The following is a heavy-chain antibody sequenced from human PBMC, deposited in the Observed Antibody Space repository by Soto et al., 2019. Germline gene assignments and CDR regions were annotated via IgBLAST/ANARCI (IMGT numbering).Heavy chain of an antibody. CDR1: GYSFTSYW. Sequence: GESLKISCKGSGYSFTSYWISWVRQMPGKGLEWMGRIDPSDSYTNYSQSFPGHVTISADKSISTAYLQWSSLKASDTAMYYCARRGFIAAADYYYGMDVWGQGTTVTVSS. D-gene: IGHD6-13*01. CDR3: ARRGFIAAADYYYGMDV. CDR2: IDPSDSYT. J-gene: IGHJ6*02. V-gene: IGHV5-10-1*01.